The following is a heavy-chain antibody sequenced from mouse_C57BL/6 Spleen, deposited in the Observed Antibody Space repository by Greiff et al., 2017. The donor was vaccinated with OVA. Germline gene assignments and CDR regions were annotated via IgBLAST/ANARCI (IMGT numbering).Heavy chain of an antibody. V-gene: IGHV1-50*01. CDR2: IDPSDSYT. CDR1: GYTFTSYW. D-gene: IGHD2-4*01. J-gene: IGHJ4*01. Sequence: QVQLQQPGAELVKPGASVKLSCKASGYTFTSYWMQWVKQRPGQGLEWIGEIDPSDSYTNYNQKFKGKATLTVDTSSSTAYMQLSSLTSDDSAVYYCARKRYDYDLYYAMDYWGQGTSVTVSS. CDR3: ARKRYDYDLYYAMDY.